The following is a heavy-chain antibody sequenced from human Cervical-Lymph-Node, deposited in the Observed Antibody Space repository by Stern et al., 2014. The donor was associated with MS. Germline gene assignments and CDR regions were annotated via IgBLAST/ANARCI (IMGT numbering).Heavy chain of an antibody. J-gene: IGHJ5*02. CDR1: GYTFTDYF. CDR3: ARGGGTYGSWFDP. Sequence: QVQLVESGAEVKKPGASMKVSCKASGYTFTDYFIHWVRQAPGQGLEWMGRFNPDSGGTSYAQKFQGRVTMTRDTSITAAYMELSSLIYDDTAMYYCARGGGTYGSWFDPWGQGTLVIVSS. V-gene: IGHV1-2*06. CDR2: FNPDSGGT. D-gene: IGHD1-26*01.